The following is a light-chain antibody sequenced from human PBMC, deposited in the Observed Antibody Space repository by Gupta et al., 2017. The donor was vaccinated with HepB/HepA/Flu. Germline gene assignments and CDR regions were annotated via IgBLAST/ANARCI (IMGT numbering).Light chain of an antibody. Sequence: EVVMTQSPATLSVSPGERATLSCRASQSVSSNFAWYQQKTGQAPRLLIYGASTRATGIPARFSGSGSGTEFTLTISSLQSEDFAVYYCQQYNNWPPGAFGQGTKVEIK. J-gene: IGKJ1*01. CDR1: QSVSSN. V-gene: IGKV3-15*01. CDR2: GAS. CDR3: QQYNNWPPGA.